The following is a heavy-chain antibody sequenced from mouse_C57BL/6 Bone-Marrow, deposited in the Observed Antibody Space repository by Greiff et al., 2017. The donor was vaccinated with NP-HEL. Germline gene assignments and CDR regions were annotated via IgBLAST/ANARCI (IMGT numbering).Heavy chain of an antibody. V-gene: IGHV1-5*01. CDR2: IYPGNRDT. Sequence: VQLKQSGTVLARPGASVKMSCKTSGYTFTSYWMHGVKQRPGQGREWIGAIYPGNRDTSYNQKFKGKAKLTAVTSASTAYMELSSLTNEDSAVYYCTRGITTVVAWAMDYWGQGTSVTVSS. J-gene: IGHJ4*01. CDR3: TRGITTVVAWAMDY. D-gene: IGHD1-1*01. CDR1: GYTFTSYW.